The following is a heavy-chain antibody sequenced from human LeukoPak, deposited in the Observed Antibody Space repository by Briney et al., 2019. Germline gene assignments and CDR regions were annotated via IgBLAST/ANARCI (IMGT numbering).Heavy chain of an antibody. CDR2: IIPIFTTA. CDR1: GGTFTDYG. CDR3: ASDGGFEYYFDY. D-gene: IGHD2/OR15-2a*01. Sequence: SVKVSCKSSGGTFTDYGINWVRHAPGQGLEWMGRIIPIFTTANYAQKFQGRVTITADTSTNTAYMELTSLRSEDTAVYYCASDGGFEYYFDYWGQGTLLTVSS. J-gene: IGHJ4*02. V-gene: IGHV1-69*06.